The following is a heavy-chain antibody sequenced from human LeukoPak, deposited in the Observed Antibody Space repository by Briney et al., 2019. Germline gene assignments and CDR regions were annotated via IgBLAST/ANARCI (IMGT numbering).Heavy chain of an antibody. CDR2: ISYDGSNR. D-gene: IGHD2-21*01. V-gene: IGHV3-30-3*01. J-gene: IGHJ4*02. CDR3: AKDFRIGYSAHFDY. Sequence: PGGSLRLSCAASGFTFSSYAMNWVRQAPGKGLEWVALISYDGSNRNYADSVKGRFSISRDNSKNTLYLQMDSLRGEDTAVYYCAKDFRIGYSAHFDYWGQGALVTVSS. CDR1: GFTFSSYA.